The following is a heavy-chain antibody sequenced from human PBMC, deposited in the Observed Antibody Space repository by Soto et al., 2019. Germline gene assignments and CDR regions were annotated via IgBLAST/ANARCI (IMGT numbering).Heavy chain of an antibody. CDR1: GYTFTSYA. V-gene: IGHV1-3*01. D-gene: IGHD3-22*01. CDR3: ARVKYYYDSSVAMDV. Sequence: GASVKVSCKASGYTFTSYAMHWVRQAPGQRLEWMGWINAGNGNTKYSQKFQGRVTITRDTSASTAYMELGSLRSEDTAVYYCARVKYYYDSSVAMDVWGQGTTVTVSS. J-gene: IGHJ6*02. CDR2: INAGNGNT.